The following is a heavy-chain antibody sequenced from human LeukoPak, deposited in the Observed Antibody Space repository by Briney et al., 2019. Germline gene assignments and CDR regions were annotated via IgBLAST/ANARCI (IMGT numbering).Heavy chain of an antibody. V-gene: IGHV3-23*01. J-gene: IGHJ6*03. CDR2: VTGSGGTT. Sequence: GGSLRLSCAASGFTFSAYAMNWVRQAPGKGLEWVSAVTGSGGTTYYADSVKGRFSMSRDNSQNTLFLLMNSLRAEDTAVYYCAKGFCSSSSCHCYYYYMDVWGKGTTVTVSS. D-gene: IGHD2-2*01. CDR1: GFTFSAYA. CDR3: AKGFCSSSSCHCYYYYMDV.